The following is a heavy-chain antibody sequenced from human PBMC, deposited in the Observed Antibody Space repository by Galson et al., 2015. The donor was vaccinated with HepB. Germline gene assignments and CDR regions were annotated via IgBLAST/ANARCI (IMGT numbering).Heavy chain of an antibody. Sequence: SLRLSCAASGFTFSDYYMSWIRQAPGKGLEWVSAISGSGGSTYYADSVKGRFTISRDNSKNTLYLQMNSLRAEDTAVYYCAKDLALSKWLWEVAWEFDYWGQGTLVTVSS. CDR3: AKDLALSKWLWEVAWEFDY. CDR1: GFTFSDYY. CDR2: ISGSGGST. D-gene: IGHD6-19*01. V-gene: IGHV3-23*01. J-gene: IGHJ4*02.